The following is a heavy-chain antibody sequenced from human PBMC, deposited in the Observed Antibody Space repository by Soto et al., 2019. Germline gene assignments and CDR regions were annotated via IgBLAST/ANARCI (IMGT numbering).Heavy chain of an antibody. J-gene: IGHJ6*02. V-gene: IGHV4-4*07. CDR3: ARDRSITGTTHYYYYGMDV. CDR2: IYTSGST. CDR1: GGSISSYY. D-gene: IGHD1-7*01. Sequence: SETLSLTCTVSGGSISSYYWSWIRQPAGKGLEWIGRIYTSGSTNYNPSLKSRVTMSVDTSKNQFSLKLSSVTAADTAVYYCARDRSITGTTHYYYYGMDVWGQGTTVTVSS.